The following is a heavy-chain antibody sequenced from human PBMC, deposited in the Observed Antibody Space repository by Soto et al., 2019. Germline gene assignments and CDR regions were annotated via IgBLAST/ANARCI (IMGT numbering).Heavy chain of an antibody. Sequence: PGESLKISCKGSGYSLSNTWIAWVRQIPGQGLEWMGIIFPDDSDTRYSPSFQGQVTISADKSTRTVFLQWSSLKASDSAIYYCARRGRLITNPQRWLDQWGQEPWSPSPQ. D-gene: IGHD1-1*01. V-gene: IGHV5-51*01. CDR2: IFPDDSDT. CDR3: ARRGRLITNPQRWLDQ. CDR1: GYSLSNTW. J-gene: IGHJ5*02.